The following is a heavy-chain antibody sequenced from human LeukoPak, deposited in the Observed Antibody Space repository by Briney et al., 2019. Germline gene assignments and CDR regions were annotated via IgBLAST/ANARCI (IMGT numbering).Heavy chain of an antibody. J-gene: IGHJ4*02. D-gene: IGHD1-26*01. Sequence: GASVKVSCKASGYTFTSYGISWVRQAPGQGLEWMGWISAYNGNTSYAQKLQGRVTMTTDTSTSTAYMELRSLRSDDTAVYYCARDGLYSGSYPSPGYWGQGTLVTVSS. CDR2: ISAYNGNT. V-gene: IGHV1-18*01. CDR1: GYTFTSYG. CDR3: ARDGLYSGSYPSPGY.